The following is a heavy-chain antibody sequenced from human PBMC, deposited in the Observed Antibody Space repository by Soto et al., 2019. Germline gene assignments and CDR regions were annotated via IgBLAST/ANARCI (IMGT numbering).Heavy chain of an antibody. J-gene: IGHJ4*02. Sequence: GGSLRLSCAASGFTFSSYWMSWVRQAPGKGLEWVANIKQDGSEKYYVDSVKGRFTISRDNAKNSLYLQMNSLRAEDTAVYYCARVRHVLRFLEWFPPSLYFDYWGQGTLVTVSS. CDR1: GFTFSSYW. CDR3: ARVRHVLRFLEWFPPSLYFDY. CDR2: IKQDGSEK. D-gene: IGHD3-3*01. V-gene: IGHV3-7*05.